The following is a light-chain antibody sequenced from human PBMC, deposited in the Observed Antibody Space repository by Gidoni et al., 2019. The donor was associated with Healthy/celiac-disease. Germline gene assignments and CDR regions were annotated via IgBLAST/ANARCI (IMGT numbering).Light chain of an antibody. CDR1: SSDVGGYNY. CDR2: DVS. Sequence: QSALTQPRSLSGSPGPSCTISCPGTSSDVGGYNYVSWYQQPPGKAPKLMIYDVSKRPSGVPDRFSGSKSGNTASLTISGLQAEDEADYYCCSYAGSYTWVFGGGTKLTVL. J-gene: IGLJ3*02. CDR3: CSYAGSYTWV. V-gene: IGLV2-11*01.